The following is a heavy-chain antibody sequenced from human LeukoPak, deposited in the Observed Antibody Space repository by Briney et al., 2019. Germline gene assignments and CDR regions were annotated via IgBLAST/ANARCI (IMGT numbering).Heavy chain of an antibody. Sequence: GRSLRLSCAASGFTFRSYAMNWVRQAPGKGLEWVAYINYGGTTTYYADSLRGRFTISRDNAKNSLYLQMNSLRAEDTAVYYCARDAIFYDYYFDYWGQGALVTVSS. V-gene: IGHV3-48*03. CDR3: ARDAIFYDYYFDY. J-gene: IGHJ4*02. CDR2: INYGGTTT. D-gene: IGHD5/OR15-5a*01. CDR1: GFTFRSYA.